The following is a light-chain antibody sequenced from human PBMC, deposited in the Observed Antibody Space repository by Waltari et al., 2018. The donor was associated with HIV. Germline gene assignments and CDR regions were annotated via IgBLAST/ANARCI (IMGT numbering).Light chain of an antibody. CDR2: KDN. Sequence: SYELTQPSSVSVSPGQTTRITCSGDVLAKSYARWFQQKPGQAPVVMIYKDNARPSGIPEGFSGSSSGTTVTLTISGAQIEDEADYYCYSAADNMGVFGGGTKLTVL. V-gene: IGLV3-27*01. J-gene: IGLJ3*02. CDR1: VLAKSY. CDR3: YSAADNMGV.